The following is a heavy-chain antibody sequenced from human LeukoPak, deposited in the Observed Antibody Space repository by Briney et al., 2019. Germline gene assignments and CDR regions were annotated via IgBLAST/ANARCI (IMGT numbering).Heavy chain of an antibody. CDR2: IYHSGDT. D-gene: IGHD3-10*01. V-gene: IGHV4-30-2*06. CDR3: IRGSSVTMVRGVIVTYGLDV. J-gene: IGHJ6*02. CDR1: GGFIRSSGYS. Sequence: SETLSLTCGVSGGFIRSSGYSWSWIRQSPGMGLEWIGNIYHSGDTYYNPSLKNRLTISVDRLKNQFSLRLTSVTAADTAVYYCIRGSSVTMVRGVIVTYGLDVWGQGTTVTVSS.